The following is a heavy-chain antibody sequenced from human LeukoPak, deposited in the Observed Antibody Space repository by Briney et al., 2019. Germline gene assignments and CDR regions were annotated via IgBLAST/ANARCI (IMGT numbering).Heavy chain of an antibody. D-gene: IGHD3-22*01. J-gene: IGHJ4*02. V-gene: IGHV1-8*01. CDR1: GYTFTSYD. CDR3: ARGRSYYYDSSGSLVFDY. Sequence: ASVRVSCKASGYTFTSYDINWVRQATGQGLEWMGWMNPNSGNTGYAQKFQGRVTMTRNTSISTAYMELSSLRSEDTAVYYCARGRSYYYDSSGSLVFDYWGQGTLVTVSS. CDR2: MNPNSGNT.